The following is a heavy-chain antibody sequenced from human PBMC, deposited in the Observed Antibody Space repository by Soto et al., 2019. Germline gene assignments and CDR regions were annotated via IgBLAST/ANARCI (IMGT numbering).Heavy chain of an antibody. CDR1: GFTFSDYY. V-gene: IGHV3-11*01. CDR2: ISSSGSTI. CDR3: AGDPREYYFDY. J-gene: IGHJ4*02. Sequence: QVQLVESGGGLVKPGGSLRLSCAASGFTFSDYYMSWIRQAPGKGLEWVSYISSSGSTIYYADSVKGRFTISRDNAKNPRYLQRTSMSAADTAVYYWAGDPREYYFDYWGQGTLVTVSS.